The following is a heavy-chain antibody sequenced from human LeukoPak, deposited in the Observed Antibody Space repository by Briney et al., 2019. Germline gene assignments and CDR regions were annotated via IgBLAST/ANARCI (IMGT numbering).Heavy chain of an antibody. CDR3: AREGGGSGGWFDP. Sequence: ASVKVSCKGSGYTFTGYYMHWVRQAPGQGLEWMGWINPNSGGTNYAQKFQGWVTMTRDTSISTAYMELSRLRSDDTAAYYCAREGGGSGGWFDPWGQGTLVTVSS. J-gene: IGHJ5*02. CDR2: INPNSGGT. V-gene: IGHV1-2*04. D-gene: IGHD2-15*01. CDR1: GYTFTGYY.